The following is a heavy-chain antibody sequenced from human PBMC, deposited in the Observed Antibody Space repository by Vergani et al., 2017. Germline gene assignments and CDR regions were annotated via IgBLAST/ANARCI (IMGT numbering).Heavy chain of an antibody. D-gene: IGHD2-2*03. V-gene: IGHV5-51*01. CDR2: IYPGDPDT. CDR1: GYSFTSYW. Sequence: EVQLVQSGAEGKKPGESLKISCKGSGYSFTSYWIGWVRQMPGKGLEWMRLIYPGDPDTRKSPSFQGQVTISADKSISTAYLQWSSLQASDTAMYYGARHGYCSSTSCEGGYYYYGMDVWGQGTTVTVSS. J-gene: IGHJ6*02. CDR3: ARHGYCSSTSCEGGYYYYGMDV.